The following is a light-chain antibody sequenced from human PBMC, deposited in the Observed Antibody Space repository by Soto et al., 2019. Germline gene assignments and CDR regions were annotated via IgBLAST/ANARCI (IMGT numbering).Light chain of an antibody. CDR1: QTVNNN. CDR3: QQYNNWPLT. Sequence: EIVMTQSPATLSVSPGERATLSCRASQTVNNNLAWYQQKPGQAPRLLIYGASARATGIPARFSGSGSGTEFTLPISSLQSEDFAVYYCQQYNNWPLTVGGGTKVEIK. J-gene: IGKJ4*01. CDR2: GAS. V-gene: IGKV3-15*01.